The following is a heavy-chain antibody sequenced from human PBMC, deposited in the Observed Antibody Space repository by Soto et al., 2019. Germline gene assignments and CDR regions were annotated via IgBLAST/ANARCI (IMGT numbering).Heavy chain of an antibody. D-gene: IGHD2-15*01. J-gene: IGHJ6*02. Sequence: SVKVSCKASGGTFSSYAISWVRQAPGQGLEWMGVITPIFGTANYEQKLQGRVTINEVESTSTAYMELSRLRSEDTAVYYCASQLVVVAATNYYYGMDGWGQGSTVTVSS. V-gene: IGHV1-69*13. CDR3: ASQLVVVAATNYYYGMDG. CDR2: ITPIFGTA. CDR1: GGTFSSYA.